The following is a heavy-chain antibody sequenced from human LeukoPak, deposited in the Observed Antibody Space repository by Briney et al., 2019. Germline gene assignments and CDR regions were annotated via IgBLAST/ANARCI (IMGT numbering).Heavy chain of an antibody. V-gene: IGHV3-30*02. CDR1: GFTFSSYG. CDR2: IRYDGSNK. Sequence: HSGGSLRLSCAASGFTFSSYGMHWVRQAPGKGLEWVAFIRYDGSNKYYADSVKGRFTISRDNSKNTLYLQTNSLRAEDTAVYYCAKAGTGTTGRGVYYFDYWGQGTLVTVSS. J-gene: IGHJ4*02. D-gene: IGHD1-7*01. CDR3: AKAGTGTTGRGVYYFDY.